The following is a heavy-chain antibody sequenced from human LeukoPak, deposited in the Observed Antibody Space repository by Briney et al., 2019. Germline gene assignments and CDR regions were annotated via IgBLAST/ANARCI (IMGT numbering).Heavy chain of an antibody. V-gene: IGHV1-2*06. Sequence: ASVKVSCKASGYTFTGYYMHWVRQAPGQGLEWMGRINPNSGGTNYAQKFQGRVTMTRDTSISTAYMELSRLRSDDTAVYYCAVGYHDYGDSWGHDAFDIWGQGKMVTVSS. CDR2: INPNSGGT. D-gene: IGHD4-17*01. CDR1: GYTFTGYY. J-gene: IGHJ3*02. CDR3: AVGYHDYGDSWGHDAFDI.